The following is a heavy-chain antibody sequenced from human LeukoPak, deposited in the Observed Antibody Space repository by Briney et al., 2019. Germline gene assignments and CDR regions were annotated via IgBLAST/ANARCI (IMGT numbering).Heavy chain of an antibody. D-gene: IGHD2-2*01. CDR3: AKTNIIVVVPAAVLPFDY. CDR1: GFTFSSYA. Sequence: GGSLRLSCAASGFTFSSYAMSWVRQAPGKGLEWVSAISGSGGSTYYADSVKGRFTISRDNSKNPLYLQMNSLRAEDTAVYYCAKTNIIVVVPAAVLPFDYWGQGTLVTVSS. CDR2: ISGSGGST. J-gene: IGHJ4*02. V-gene: IGHV3-23*01.